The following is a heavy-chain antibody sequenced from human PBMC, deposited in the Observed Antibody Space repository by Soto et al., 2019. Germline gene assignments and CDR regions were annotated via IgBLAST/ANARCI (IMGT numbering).Heavy chain of an antibody. CDR3: AREGDYYDSFDY. CDR2: IYHSGTT. D-gene: IGHD3-3*01. Sequence: SETLSLTCAVSGYSIRSGYYWGWIRQPPGKGLDWIGSIYHSGTTYYNPSLKSRVTISVDTFKNQFSLNVSSVTAADTAVYYCAREGDYYDSFDYWGQGTLVTVSS. J-gene: IGHJ4*02. CDR1: GYSIRSGYY. V-gene: IGHV4-38-2*02.